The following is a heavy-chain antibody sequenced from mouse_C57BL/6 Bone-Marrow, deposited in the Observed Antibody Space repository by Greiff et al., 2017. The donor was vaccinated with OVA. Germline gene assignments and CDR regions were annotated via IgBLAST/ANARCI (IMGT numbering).Heavy chain of an antibody. CDR1: GFTFSSYG. J-gene: IGHJ2*01. CDR2: ISSGGSYT. V-gene: IGHV5-6*02. CDR3: ASLDSSGY. D-gene: IGHD3-2*02. Sequence: DVKLQESGGDLVKPGGSLKLSCAASGFTFSSYGMSWVRQTPDKRLEWVATISSGGSYTYYPDSVKGRFTISRDNAKNTLYLQMSSLKSEDTAMYYCASLDSSGYWGQGTTLTVSS.